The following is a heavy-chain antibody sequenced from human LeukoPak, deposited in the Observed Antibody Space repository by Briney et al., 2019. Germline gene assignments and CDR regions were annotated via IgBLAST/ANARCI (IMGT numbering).Heavy chain of an antibody. CDR3: TRGSIAYYYMDV. J-gene: IGHJ6*03. D-gene: IGHD3-22*01. CDR1: GGSISNYY. CDR2: IHASGST. Sequence: PSETLSLTCTVSGGSISNYYWSWIRQPAGKGLEWIGRIHASGSTNYNPSLKSRVTMSVDTSKNQYSLKLSSVTAADTAVYYCTRGSIAYYYMDVWGKGTTVTISS. V-gene: IGHV4-4*07.